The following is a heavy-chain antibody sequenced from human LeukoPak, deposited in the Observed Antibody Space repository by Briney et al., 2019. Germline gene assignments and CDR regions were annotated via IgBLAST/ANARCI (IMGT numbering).Heavy chain of an antibody. CDR3: AREEVVMVTGGFDY. V-gene: IGHV1-18*01. CDR1: GYTFTSYG. D-gene: IGHD2-21*02. CDR2: INAYNGKT. Sequence: SSVKVSCKASGYTFTSYGIGWVRQAPGQGLEWMGWINAYNGKTIYIQKFQGRVTVTTDTSTSTAYMELTSLRFDDTAVYYCAREEVVMVTGGFDYWGQGTLVTVSS. J-gene: IGHJ4*02.